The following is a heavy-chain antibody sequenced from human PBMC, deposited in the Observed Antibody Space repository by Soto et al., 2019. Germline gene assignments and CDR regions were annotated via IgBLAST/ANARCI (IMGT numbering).Heavy chain of an antibody. V-gene: IGHV1-46*01. Sequence: ASVKVSCKASGSTFATLYIHWVRQAPGQGLEWMAVMNPSGDVTTYAQNFQGRVTMTRDTSTTIAYMELSSLRSEDTAVYYCARGSTVTTPSDYWGQGTLVTVSS. J-gene: IGHJ4*02. D-gene: IGHD4-17*01. CDR1: GSTFATLY. CDR3: ARGSTVTTPSDY. CDR2: MNPSGDVT.